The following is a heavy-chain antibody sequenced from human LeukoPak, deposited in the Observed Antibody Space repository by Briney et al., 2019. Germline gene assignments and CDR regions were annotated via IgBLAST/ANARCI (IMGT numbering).Heavy chain of an antibody. J-gene: IGHJ5*02. CDR1: GGSINSGGYD. Sequence: SSETLSLTCTVSGGSINSGGYDWSWIRQHPGKGLEWIGFIYYSGSTYYNPSLKSRVTISVDTSKNQFSLKLSSVTAADTAVYYCAIAPENDSGSFDPWGQGTLVTVSP. CDR2: IYYSGST. D-gene: IGHD6-19*01. V-gene: IGHV4-31*03. CDR3: AIAPENDSGSFDP.